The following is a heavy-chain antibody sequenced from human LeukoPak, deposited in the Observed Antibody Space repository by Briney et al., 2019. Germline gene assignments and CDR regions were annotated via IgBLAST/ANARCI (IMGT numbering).Heavy chain of an antibody. D-gene: IGHD2-15*01. CDR1: GFTFSSYA. Sequence: GGSLRLSCAASGFTFSSYAMSWVRQAPGKGLEWVSAISGSGGSTYYADSVKGRFTISRDNSKNTLYLQMNSLRAEDTAVYYCAKSGRRGYCGGGSRCSGNYFDYWGQGTLVTVSS. J-gene: IGHJ4*02. CDR2: ISGSGGST. V-gene: IGHV3-23*01. CDR3: AKSGRRGYCGGGSRCSGNYFDY.